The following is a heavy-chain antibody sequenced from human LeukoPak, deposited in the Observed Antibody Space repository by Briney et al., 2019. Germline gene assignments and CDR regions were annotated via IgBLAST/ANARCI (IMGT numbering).Heavy chain of an antibody. V-gene: IGHV3-66*01. CDR3: ASLIYVWGSYPTDY. Sequence: PGGSLRLSCAASGFTVSSNYMSWVRQAPGKGLEWVSVIYSGGSTYYADSVKGRFTISRDNSKNTLCLQMNSLRAEDTAVYYCASLIYVWGSYPTDYWGQGTLVTVSS. CDR2: IYSGGST. CDR1: GFTVSSNY. D-gene: IGHD3-16*02. J-gene: IGHJ4*02.